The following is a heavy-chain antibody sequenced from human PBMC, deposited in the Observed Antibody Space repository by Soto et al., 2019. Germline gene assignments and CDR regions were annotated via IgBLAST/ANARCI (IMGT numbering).Heavy chain of an antibody. V-gene: IGHV3-30*18. CDR2: ISYDGSNK. J-gene: IGHJ4*02. D-gene: IGHD5-18*01. Sequence: QVQLVESGGGVVQPGRSLRLSCAASGFTFSSYGMHWVRQAPGKGLEWVAVISYDGSNKYYADSVKGRFTISRDNSKNTLYLQMNSLRAEDTAVYYCAKEAVPAMGWHGVGSFYFDYWGQGTLVTVSS. CDR3: AKEAVPAMGWHGVGSFYFDY. CDR1: GFTFSSYG.